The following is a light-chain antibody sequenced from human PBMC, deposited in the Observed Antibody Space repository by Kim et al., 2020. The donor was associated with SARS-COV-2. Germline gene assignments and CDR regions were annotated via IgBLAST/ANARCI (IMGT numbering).Light chain of an antibody. CDR1: NIGSKN. V-gene: IGLV3-9*01. Sequence: VEVALGQTARITCGGNNIGSKNVHWYQKKPGQAPVLVIYRDSNRPSGIPERFSGSNSGNTATLTISRAQAGDEADYYCQVWDSSTVFGGGTQLTVL. J-gene: IGLJ3*02. CDR2: RDS. CDR3: QVWDSSTV.